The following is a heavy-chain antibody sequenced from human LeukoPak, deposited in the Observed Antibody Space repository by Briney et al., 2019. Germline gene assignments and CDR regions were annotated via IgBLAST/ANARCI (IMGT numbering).Heavy chain of an antibody. CDR1: GGSISSSSYY. D-gene: IGHD6-13*01. J-gene: IGHJ5*02. CDR2: IYYSGST. V-gene: IGHV4-39*07. Sequence: PSETLSLTCTVSGGSISSSSYYWGWIRQPPGKGLEWIGSIYYSGSTYYHPSLKRRVTISVDTSKNQFSLKLSSVPAADTAVYYCARDIADASTFIAAAGTGEWFDPWGQETLVTVSS. CDR3: ARDIADASTFIAAAGTGEWFDP.